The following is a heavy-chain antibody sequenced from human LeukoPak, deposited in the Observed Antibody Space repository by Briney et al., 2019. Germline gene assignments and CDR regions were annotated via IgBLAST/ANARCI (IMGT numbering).Heavy chain of an antibody. V-gene: IGHV3-11*03. CDR3: ARSLRRDCDSTSCWAALDI. D-gene: IGHD2-2*01. CDR2: ISSRGTYS. CDR1: GFTFSDYY. J-gene: IGHJ3*02. Sequence: PGGSLRLSCAASGFTFSDYYTSWIRQAPGKGLDWISYISSRGTYSNYADSVKGRFTISRDDVENSLYLQMNSLRVEDTAVYYCARSLRRDCDSTSCWAALDIWGHGTMVTVSS.